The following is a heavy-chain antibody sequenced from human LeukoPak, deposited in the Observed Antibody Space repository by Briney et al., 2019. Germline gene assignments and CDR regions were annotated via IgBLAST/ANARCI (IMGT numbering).Heavy chain of an antibody. D-gene: IGHD6-19*01. Sequence: GGSLRLSCAASEFTFSIYTMSWVRQAPGKGLEWGSSISSSSSYIYYADSMKGRFTISRDNAKTSLYLQINSLRGEDTAVYYCARLASGWDPLLSSVGRPNDYWGQGTLVTVSS. CDR2: ISSSSSYI. CDR3: ARLASGWDPLLSSVGRPNDY. J-gene: IGHJ4*02. V-gene: IGHV3-21*01. CDR1: EFTFSIYT.